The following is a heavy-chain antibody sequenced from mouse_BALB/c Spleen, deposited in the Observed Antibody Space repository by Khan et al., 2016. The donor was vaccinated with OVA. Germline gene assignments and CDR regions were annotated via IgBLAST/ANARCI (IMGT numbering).Heavy chain of an antibody. CDR2: VSSLAYNF. CDR1: GFTFSDYG. CDR3: ARGGKGGFAY. J-gene: IGHJ3*01. Sequence: EVELVESGGGLVQPGGSRKLSCAASGFTFSDYGMAWARQAPGKGPEWVAFVSSLAYNFYYADTVTGRFTISRENAKNTLYLEMSSVRSEDTAMYDCARGGKGGFAYWGQGTLVTVSA. V-gene: IGHV5-15*02.